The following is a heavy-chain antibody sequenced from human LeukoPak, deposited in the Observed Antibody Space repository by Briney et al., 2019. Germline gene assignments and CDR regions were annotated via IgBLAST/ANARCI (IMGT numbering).Heavy chain of an antibody. Sequence: GASVKVSCKASGYTFTTYGISWVRQAPGQGLEWMGWISAYNGNTNYAQKLQGRVTMTTDTSTSTAYMELSSLRSEDTAVYYCATAVGYYLDYWAREPWSPSPQ. D-gene: IGHD3-22*01. J-gene: IGHJ4*02. CDR1: GYTFTTYG. V-gene: IGHV1-18*01. CDR3: ATAVGYYLDY. CDR2: ISAYNGNT.